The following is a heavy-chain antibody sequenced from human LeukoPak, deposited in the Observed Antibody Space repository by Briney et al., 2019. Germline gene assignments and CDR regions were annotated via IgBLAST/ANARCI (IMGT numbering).Heavy chain of an antibody. CDR2: IYYSGST. CDR3: ARESAGSGSYVSGDI. Sequence: SETLSLTCTVSGGSISSGGYYWSWIRQHPGKGLEWIGYIYYSGSTYYNPSLKSRVTISVVTSKNQFSLKLSSVTAADTAVYYCARESAGSGSYVSGDIWGQGTMVTVSS. D-gene: IGHD3-10*01. V-gene: IGHV4-31*03. CDR1: GGSISSGGYY. J-gene: IGHJ3*02.